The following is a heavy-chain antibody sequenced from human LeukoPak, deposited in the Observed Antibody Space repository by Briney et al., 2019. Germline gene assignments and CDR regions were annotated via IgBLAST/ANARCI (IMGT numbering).Heavy chain of an antibody. CDR3: AGGDGTVTIEL. J-gene: IGHJ4*02. CDR2: IYNSGSA. CDR1: GASISSGSYF. V-gene: IGHV4-61*01. Sequence: PSETLSLTCTVSGASISSGSYFWSWIRQPPGKGLEWIGYIYNSGSAYYNPSLKSRVTISVDTSKNQFSLKLSSVTAADTAVYYCAGGDGTVTIELWGQGTLVTVSS. D-gene: IGHD4-17*01.